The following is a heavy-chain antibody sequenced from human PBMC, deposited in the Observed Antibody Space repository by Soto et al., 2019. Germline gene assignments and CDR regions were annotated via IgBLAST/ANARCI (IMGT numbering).Heavy chain of an antibody. CDR2: ISSRGAI. D-gene: IGHD5-12*01. CDR3: ARMLAQGNPYEYFDS. Sequence: SETLSLTCAVSGGSIRSVVYYWSWLRQLPGKGLEWLGDISSRGAIYSNPSLKSRLSLSLDTSQDTFSLKLASVTAADTAVYYCARMLAQGNPYEYFDSWGQGILVTVS. CDR1: GGSIRSVVYY. V-gene: IGHV4-31*11. J-gene: IGHJ4*02.